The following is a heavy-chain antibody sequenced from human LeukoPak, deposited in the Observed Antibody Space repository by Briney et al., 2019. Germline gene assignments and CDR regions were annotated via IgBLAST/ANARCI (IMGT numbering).Heavy chain of an antibody. CDR2: IYTSGST. V-gene: IGHV4-4*07. CDR1: GGSISNYY. CDR3: ARDDRYDYGDYEYWFDP. D-gene: IGHD4-17*01. J-gene: IGHJ5*02. Sequence: SETLSLTCTVSGGSISNYYWSWIRQPAGKGLEWIGRIYTSGSTNYNPSLKSRVTISVDTSKNQFSLKLSSVTAADTAVYYCARDDRYDYGDYEYWFDPWGQGTLVTVSS.